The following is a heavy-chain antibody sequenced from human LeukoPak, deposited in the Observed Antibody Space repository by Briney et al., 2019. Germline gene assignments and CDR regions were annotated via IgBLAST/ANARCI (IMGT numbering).Heavy chain of an antibody. V-gene: IGHV1-2*02. CDR3: ASFPMVTTGDY. Sequence: ASVKVSCKASGYTFTTYGIIWVRQAPGQGLEWMGWINPNSGGTNYAQKFQGRVTMTRDTSISTAYMELSRLRSDDTAVYYCASFPMVTTGDYWGQGTLVTVSS. CDR2: INPNSGGT. CDR1: GYTFTTYG. D-gene: IGHD5-18*01. J-gene: IGHJ4*02.